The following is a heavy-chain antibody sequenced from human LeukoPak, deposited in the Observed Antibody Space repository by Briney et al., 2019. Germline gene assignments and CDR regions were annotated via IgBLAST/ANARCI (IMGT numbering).Heavy chain of an antibody. J-gene: IGHJ6*02. Sequence: GASVKVSCKASGYTFTSYGISWVRQAPGQGLEWMGWISAYNGSTNYAQKLQGRVTMTTDTSTSTAYMELRSLRSDDTAVYYCARDAPGEYSSGWYDYYYYGMDVWGQGTTVTVSS. D-gene: IGHD6-19*01. V-gene: IGHV1-18*01. CDR1: GYTFTSYG. CDR2: ISAYNGST. CDR3: ARDAPGEYSSGWYDYYYYGMDV.